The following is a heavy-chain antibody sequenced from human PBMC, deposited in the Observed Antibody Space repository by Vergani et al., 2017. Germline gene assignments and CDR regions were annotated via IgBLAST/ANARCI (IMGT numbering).Heavy chain of an antibody. Sequence: QVQLVQSGAEVKKPGSSVKVSCKASGGTFSSYAISWVRQAPGQGLEWMGGIIPIFGTANYAQKFQGRVTITADESTSTAYMERSSLRSEDTAVYYCAATGYSSGWHHEDAFDIWGQGTMVTVSS. CDR3: AATGYSSGWHHEDAFDI. J-gene: IGHJ3*02. CDR2: IIPIFGTA. V-gene: IGHV1-69*12. CDR1: GGTFSSYA. D-gene: IGHD6-19*01.